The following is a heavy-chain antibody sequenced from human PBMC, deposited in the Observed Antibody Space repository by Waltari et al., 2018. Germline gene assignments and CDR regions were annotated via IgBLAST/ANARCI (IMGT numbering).Heavy chain of an antibody. CDR3: ARGWSSSWYLNFDY. Sequence: QVQLQQWGAGLLKPSETLSLTCAVYGGSFSGYYWSWIRQPPGKGLEWIGEINNSGITKYNPSRKSRVTISVDTSTNQFSLKLSSVTAADTAVDYWARGWSSSWYLNFDYWGQGTLVTVSS. J-gene: IGHJ4*02. V-gene: IGHV4-34*01. CDR1: GGSFSGYY. D-gene: IGHD6-13*01. CDR2: INNSGIT.